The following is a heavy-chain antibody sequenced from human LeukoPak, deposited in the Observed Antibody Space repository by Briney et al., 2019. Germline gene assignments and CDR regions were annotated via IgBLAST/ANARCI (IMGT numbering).Heavy chain of an antibody. CDR1: GFSFSSHW. V-gene: IGHV3-74*01. CDR2: INSDGSTT. Sequence: GGSLRLSCAASGFSFSSHWMHWVRQAPGKGLVWVSRINSDGSTTSYADSVKGRFTISRDNAKNTLYLQMNSLRAEDTAVYYCARVMYYYHSSGSIAVYYFDYWGQGTLVTVSS. CDR3: ARVMYYYHSSGSIAVYYFDY. J-gene: IGHJ4*02. D-gene: IGHD3-22*01.